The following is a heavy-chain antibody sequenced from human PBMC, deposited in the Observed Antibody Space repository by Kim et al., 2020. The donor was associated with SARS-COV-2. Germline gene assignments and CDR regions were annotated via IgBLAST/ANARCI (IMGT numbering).Heavy chain of an antibody. CDR2: ISWNSGSI. CDR3: AKDLAQGAPYGMDV. J-gene: IGHJ6*02. D-gene: IGHD3-16*01. CDR1: GFTFDDYA. Sequence: GGSLRLSCAASGFTFDDYAMHWVRQAPGKGLEWVSGISWNSGSIGYADSVKGRFTISRDNAKNSLYLQMNSLRAEDTALYYCAKDLAQGAPYGMDVWGQGTTVTVSS. V-gene: IGHV3-9*01.